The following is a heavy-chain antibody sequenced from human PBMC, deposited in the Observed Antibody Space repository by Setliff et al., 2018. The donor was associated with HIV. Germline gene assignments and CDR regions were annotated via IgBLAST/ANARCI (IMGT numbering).Heavy chain of an antibody. CDR1: GGSASNRRYY. CDR2: IHYNEKT. D-gene: IGHD3-22*01. V-gene: IGHV4-39*01. J-gene: IGHJ5*02. CDR3: ASRVYYYDSNNFLREEGFDP. Sequence: PSETLSLTCTVSGGSASNRRYYRAWIRPPPGKGLEYIGSIHYNEKTYYNPSLKSRVTISIDTSKNQFSLNLTSVTAADTAVYYCASRVYYYDSNNFLREEGFDPWGQGTLVTVSS.